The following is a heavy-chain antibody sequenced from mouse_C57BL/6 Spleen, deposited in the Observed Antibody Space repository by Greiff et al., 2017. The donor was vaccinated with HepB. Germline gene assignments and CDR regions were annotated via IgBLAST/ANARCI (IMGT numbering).Heavy chain of an antibody. CDR2: IDPSDSET. J-gene: IGHJ1*03. D-gene: IGHD1-1*01. CDR3: ARGDITTVVEENFDV. V-gene: IGHV1-52*01. CDR1: GYTFTSYW. Sequence: VQLQQPGAELVRPGSSVKLSCKASGYTFTSYWMHWVKQRPIQGLEWIGNIDPSDSETHYNQKFKDKATLTVDKSSSTAYMQLSSLTSEDSAVYYCARGDITTVVEENFDVWGTGTTVTVSS.